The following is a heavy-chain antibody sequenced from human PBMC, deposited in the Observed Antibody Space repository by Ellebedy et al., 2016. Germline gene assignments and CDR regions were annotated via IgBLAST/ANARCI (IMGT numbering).Heavy chain of an antibody. CDR1: GFTFSSYA. Sequence: GGSLRLXCAASGFTFSSYAMHWVRQAPGKGLEWVAVISYDGSNKYYADSVKGRFTISRDNSKNTLYLQMNSLRAEDTAVYYCARDLPGTWGQGTLVTVSS. V-gene: IGHV3-30-3*01. CDR2: ISYDGSNK. D-gene: IGHD6-13*01. J-gene: IGHJ5*02. CDR3: ARDLPGT.